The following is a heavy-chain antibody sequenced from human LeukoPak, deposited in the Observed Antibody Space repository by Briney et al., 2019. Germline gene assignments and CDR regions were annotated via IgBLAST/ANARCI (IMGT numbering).Heavy chain of an antibody. J-gene: IGHJ6*02. CDR3: TRDVSAPSPNDYYYYYGLDV. CDR2: IIPILNTA. D-gene: IGHD4/OR15-4a*01. V-gene: IGHV1-69*08. Sequence: SVKVSCKASGGSLISYTISWVRQAPGQALAWMGRIIPILNTANYAQQFQGRVTITADKFTNTAYLELSSLTFEDTTVYYCTRDVSAPSPNDYYYYYGLDVWGQGTTVTVSS. CDR1: GGSLISYT.